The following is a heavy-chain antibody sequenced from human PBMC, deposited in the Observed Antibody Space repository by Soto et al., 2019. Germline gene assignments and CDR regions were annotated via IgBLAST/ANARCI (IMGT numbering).Heavy chain of an antibody. Sequence: EVQLVETGGGLIQPGGSLRLSCAASGFIVSSNHMNWVRQAPGKGLEWVSVIYSGGSTYYADSVKGRFTISRDTSKYTLYLHMNSLRAEDTAMYYCAREYYGLDVWGQGTTVTVSS. CDR1: GFIVSSNH. CDR2: IYSGGST. V-gene: IGHV3-53*02. J-gene: IGHJ6*02. CDR3: AREYYGLDV.